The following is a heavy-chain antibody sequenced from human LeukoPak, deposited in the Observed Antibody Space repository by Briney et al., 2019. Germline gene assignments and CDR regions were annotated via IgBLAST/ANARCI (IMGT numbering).Heavy chain of an antibody. D-gene: IGHD2-2*01. CDR2: MNPNSGNT. V-gene: IGHV1-8*01. CDR1: GYTFTSYD. J-gene: IGHJ6*03. CDR3: ARVDGGLVVPALSLYYYYYMDV. Sequence: ASVKVSCKASGYTFTSYDINWVRQATGQGLEWMGWMNPNSGNTGYAQKFQGRVTMTRNTSISTAYMELSSLRSEDTAVYYCARVDGGLVVPALSLYYYYYMDVWGKGTTVTVSS.